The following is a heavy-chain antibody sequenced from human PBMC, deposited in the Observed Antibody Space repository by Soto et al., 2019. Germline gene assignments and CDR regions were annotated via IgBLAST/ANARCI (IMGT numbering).Heavy chain of an antibody. Sequence: PSETLSLTCTVSGGSIISGDYYWIWIRQPPGKGLEWIGYIYYSGSTYYNPSLKSRVTISVDTSKNQFSLKLSSVTAADTAVYYCARDGYYDSSGYAPVDYWGQGTLVTVSS. CDR2: IYYSGST. V-gene: IGHV4-30-4*01. CDR3: ARDGYYDSSGYAPVDY. D-gene: IGHD3-22*01. J-gene: IGHJ4*02. CDR1: GGSIISGDYY.